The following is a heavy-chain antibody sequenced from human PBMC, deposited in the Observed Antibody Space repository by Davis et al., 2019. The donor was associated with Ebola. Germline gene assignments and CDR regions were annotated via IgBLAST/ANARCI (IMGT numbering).Heavy chain of an antibody. J-gene: IGHJ4*02. Sequence: SGPTLVKPPQTLTLTCTFSGFSLKTSGMRVSWIRQPPGKALEWLARIDWDDDKFYRTSLKTRLIISKDTSKNQVVLTMTNMDPVDTATYYCARGEGYDSYDYWGQGTLVTVSA. CDR3: ARGEGYDSYDY. V-gene: IGHV2-70*04. CDR2: IDWDDDK. D-gene: IGHD5-12*01. CDR1: GFSLKTSGMR.